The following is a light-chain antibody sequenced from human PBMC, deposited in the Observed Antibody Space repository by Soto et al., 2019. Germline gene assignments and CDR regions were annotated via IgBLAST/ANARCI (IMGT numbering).Light chain of an antibody. V-gene: IGKV3-20*01. CDR2: GAS. J-gene: IGKJ1*01. Sequence: EIVLTQSPGTLSLSPGERATLSCRASQSVSSSSLAWYQQKPGQAPRLLIYGASTRATGIPDRFSGSGSGTDFTLTISRLEPEDFAVYYCQQYGNSPPWTFGQGTKVDIK. CDR1: QSVSSSS. CDR3: QQYGNSPPWT.